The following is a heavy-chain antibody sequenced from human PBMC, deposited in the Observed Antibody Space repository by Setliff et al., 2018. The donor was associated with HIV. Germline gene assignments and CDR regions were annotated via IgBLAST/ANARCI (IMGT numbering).Heavy chain of an antibody. CDR3: AGEVRWELPQGFDH. CDR2: IAYTGSG. Sequence: SETLSLTCTASGGSISSRNFYWGWIRQPPGKGLEWIGSIAYTGSGYYNSSLKSRVTISVDTSRNECSLKLTSVTAADTAVYYCAGEVRWELPQGFDHWGQGSQVTV. V-gene: IGHV4-39*07. CDR1: GGSISSRNFY. D-gene: IGHD1-26*01. J-gene: IGHJ4*02.